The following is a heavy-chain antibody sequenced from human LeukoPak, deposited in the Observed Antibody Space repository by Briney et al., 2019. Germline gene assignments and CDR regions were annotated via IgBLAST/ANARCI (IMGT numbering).Heavy chain of an antibody. D-gene: IGHD3-22*01. CDR2: INHSGST. V-gene: IGHV4-34*01. CDR3: ARQDYYEKSGYYYFDH. CDR1: GGSFSGYY. Sequence: SETLSLTCAVYGGSFSGYYWTWIRQPPGKGLGWIGEINHSGSTNYNPSLKSRVTISVDTSKNQLSLKVNSVTAADTAVYYCARQDYYEKSGYYYFDHWGQGTLVTVSS. J-gene: IGHJ4*02.